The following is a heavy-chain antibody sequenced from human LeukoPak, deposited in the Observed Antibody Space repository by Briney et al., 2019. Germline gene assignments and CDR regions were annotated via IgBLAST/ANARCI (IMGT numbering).Heavy chain of an antibody. V-gene: IGHV1-69*04. CDR2: IIPILGIA. CDR1: GGTFSSYA. Sequence: SVKVSCKASGGTFSSYAISWVRQAPGQGLEWMGRIIPILGIANYAQKFQGRVTITAGKSTSTAYMELSSLRSEDTAVYYCARDEGGYGMDVWGQGTTVTVSS. J-gene: IGHJ6*02. CDR3: ARDEGGYGMDV.